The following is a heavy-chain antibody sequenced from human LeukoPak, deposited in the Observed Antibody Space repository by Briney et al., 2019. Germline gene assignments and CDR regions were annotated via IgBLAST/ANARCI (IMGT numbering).Heavy chain of an antibody. J-gene: IGHJ6*03. CDR2: INWNGGNT. V-gene: IGHV3-20*04. Sequence: PGGSLRLSCAASGFIFNDHGMSWVRQGPGKGLEWVSGINWNGGNTNYADSVKGRFTISRDNAKNSLYLQMNSLRAEDTALYYCARGDFYDYMDVWGKGTTVTVSS. CDR1: GFIFNDHG. CDR3: ARGDFYDYMDV.